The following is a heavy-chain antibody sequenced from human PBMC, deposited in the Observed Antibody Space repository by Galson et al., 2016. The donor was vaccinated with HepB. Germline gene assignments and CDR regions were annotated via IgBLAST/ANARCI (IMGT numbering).Heavy chain of an antibody. CDR3: ARDRDRGHFYYYGMDV. J-gene: IGHJ6*02. D-gene: IGHD2-21*02. V-gene: IGHV1-69*10. CDR2: IILILGMG. Sequence: SVKVSCKASGGTFTNDTISWVRQAPGQGLEWMGGIILILGMGNYAQKFQGRLTITADKSTSTVYMELSSLRSEDTAVYYCARDRDRGHFYYYGMDVWGQGTTVAVSS. CDR1: GGTFTNDT.